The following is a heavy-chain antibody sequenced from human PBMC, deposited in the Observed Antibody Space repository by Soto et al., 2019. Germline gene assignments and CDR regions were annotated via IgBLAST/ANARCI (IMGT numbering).Heavy chain of an antibody. J-gene: IGHJ4*02. CDR1: GFTLSDFG. CDR2: ISSDGSNK. V-gene: IGHV3-30*18. CDR3: AKELSRGPMGMSLGS. Sequence: QVQLVESGGGVVHPGRSLILSCAAAGFTLSDFGIHWVLQAPGKGLEWLAVISSDGSNKFYADSVQGRFTLSRDSSENTLSLQMTSMRIDDTAVYYCAKELSRGPMGMSLGSWGQGTLVTVSS. D-gene: IGHD3-10*01.